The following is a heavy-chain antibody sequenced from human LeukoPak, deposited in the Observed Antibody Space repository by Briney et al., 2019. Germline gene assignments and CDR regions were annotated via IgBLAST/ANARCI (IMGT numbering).Heavy chain of an antibody. J-gene: IGHJ6*03. V-gene: IGHV4-39*01. CDR2: IFYSGSA. Sequence: SETLSLTCNVSGVSISSSIYYWAWIRQPPGKGLEWIGSIFYSGSAYYSPSLKSRLAIPLDTSKNQFSLKLSSVTAADTAVYYCARGVVPAEINYYYYYMDVWGKGTTVTVSS. D-gene: IGHD2-2*01. CDR1: GVSISSSIYY. CDR3: ARGVVPAEINYYYYYMDV.